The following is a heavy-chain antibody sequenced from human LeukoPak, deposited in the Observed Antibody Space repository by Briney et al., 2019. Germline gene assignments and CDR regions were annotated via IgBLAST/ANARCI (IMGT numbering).Heavy chain of an antibody. CDR3: ALRFGAQGYGYFDP. CDR2: ISSSGSTI. J-gene: IGHJ4*02. Sequence: PGGSLRLSCAASGFTFSDYYMSWIRQAPGKGLEWVSYISSSGSTIYYADSVKGRFTISRDTSKNTLYLQMNSLRAADTAVYFCALRFGAQGYGYFDPWGQGTLVTVSS. D-gene: IGHD3-10*01. V-gene: IGHV3-11*01. CDR1: GFTFSDYY.